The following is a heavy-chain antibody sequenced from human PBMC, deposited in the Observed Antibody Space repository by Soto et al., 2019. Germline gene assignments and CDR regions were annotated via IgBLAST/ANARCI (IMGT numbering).Heavy chain of an antibody. CDR2: ISAYNGNT. V-gene: IGHV1-18*01. CDR3: ARDVIVGATKGFDY. D-gene: IGHD1-26*01. J-gene: IGHJ4*02. Sequence: GASVKVSCKASGYTFTSYGISWVRQAPGQGLEWMGWISAYNGNTNYAQKLQGRVTMTTDTSTSTAYMEPRSLRSDDTAVYYCARDVIVGATKGFDYWGQGTLVTVSS. CDR1: GYTFTSYG.